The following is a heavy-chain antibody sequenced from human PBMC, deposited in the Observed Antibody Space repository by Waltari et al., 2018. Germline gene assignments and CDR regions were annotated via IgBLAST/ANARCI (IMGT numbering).Heavy chain of an antibody. D-gene: IGHD6-6*01. J-gene: IGHJ4*02. CDR1: GGTFSSYA. Sequence: QVQLVQSGAEVKKPGSSVKVSCKASGGTFSSYAISWVRQAPGQGLEWMGGIIPILGIANYAQKFQGRVTITADESTSTAYMELSSLRSEDTAVYYCARYGSSRRGVDYWGQGTLVTVSS. CDR3: ARYGSSRRGVDY. CDR2: IIPILGIA. V-gene: IGHV1-69*04.